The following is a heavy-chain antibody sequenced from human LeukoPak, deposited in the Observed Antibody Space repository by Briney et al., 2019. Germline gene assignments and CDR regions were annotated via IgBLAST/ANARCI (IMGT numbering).Heavy chain of an antibody. CDR3: ARDSGDY. J-gene: IGHJ4*02. Sequence: PGRSLRLPRAASGFTFSDYAMDWVRQAPGKGLEWVAVISYDGSKKYYADSVKGRFTISRDNSKNTVYLQMNSLRVEDTAVYYCARDSGDYWGQGTLVTVSS. V-gene: IGHV3-30*04. CDR1: GFTFSDYA. CDR2: ISYDGSKK.